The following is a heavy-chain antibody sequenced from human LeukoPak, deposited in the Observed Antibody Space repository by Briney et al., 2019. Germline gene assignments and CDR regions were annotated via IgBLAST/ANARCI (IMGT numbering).Heavy chain of an antibody. D-gene: IGHD6-19*01. CDR2: INHSGST. Sequence: SETLSLTCAVYGGSFSGYYWSWIRQPPGKGLEWIGEINHSGSTNYNPSLKSRVTISVDTSKNQFSLKLSSVTAADTAVYYCAREYSRRPYSSGWFDPWGQGTLVTVSS. CDR1: GGSFSGYY. V-gene: IGHV4-34*01. CDR3: AREYSRRPYSSGWFDP. J-gene: IGHJ5*02.